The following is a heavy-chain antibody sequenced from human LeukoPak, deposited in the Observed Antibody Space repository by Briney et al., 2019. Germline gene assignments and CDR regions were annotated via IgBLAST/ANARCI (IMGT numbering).Heavy chain of an antibody. D-gene: IGHD3-10*01. V-gene: IGHV3-23*01. CDR3: AGEWTTGSAF. CDR2: ISGSGGAT. Sequence: GGSLRLSCAASGFTFSTYAMSWVRQAPGKGLEWVSNISGSGGATFYADSVKGRFTISRDNSKNTVYLQMNRLRPDDTAVYYCAGEWTTGSAFWGQGTLVTVSS. CDR1: GFTFSTYA. J-gene: IGHJ4*02.